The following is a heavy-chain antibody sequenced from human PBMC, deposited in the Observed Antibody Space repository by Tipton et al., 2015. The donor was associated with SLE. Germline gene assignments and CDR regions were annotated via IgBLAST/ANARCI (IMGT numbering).Heavy chain of an antibody. CDR1: GFSFSSYT. V-gene: IGHV3-21*01. J-gene: IGHJ6*03. Sequence: SLRLSCAASGFSFSSYTMNWVRQAPGKGQEWVSFISSRSTYIYYADSIKGRFTISRDNAKNSLYLQMNSPRVEDTAVYFCARVGDYYYDMDVWGKGTSVTVSS. CDR3: ARVGDYYYDMDV. CDR2: ISSRSTYI.